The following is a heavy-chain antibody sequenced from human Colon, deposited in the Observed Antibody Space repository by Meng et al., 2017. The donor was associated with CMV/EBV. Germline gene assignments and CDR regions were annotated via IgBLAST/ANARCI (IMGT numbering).Heavy chain of an antibody. CDR2: INPGGEIT. CDR1: GYTFTGYY. V-gene: IGHV1-46*01. Sequence: ASVKVSCKASGYTFTGYYMHWVRQAPGQGLEWMGVINPGGEITSYAQQFQGRVTMTRDTSTRTVYLELSSLTSEDTAVYYCAREKGIVGASHYYFDSWGQGTLVTVSS. CDR3: AREKGIVGASHYYFDS. J-gene: IGHJ4*02. D-gene: IGHD1-26*01.